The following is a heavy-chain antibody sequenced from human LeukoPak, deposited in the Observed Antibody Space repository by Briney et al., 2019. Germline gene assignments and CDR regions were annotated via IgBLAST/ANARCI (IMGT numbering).Heavy chain of an antibody. CDR3: ARTHGLNAFDI. Sequence: PSETLSLTCTVSGGSISSSSYYWGWIRQPPGKGLEWIGSIYHSGSTYYNPSLKSRVTISVDTSKNQFSLKLSSVTAADTAVYYCARTHGLNAFDIWGQGTMVTVSS. D-gene: IGHD2-21*01. CDR2: IYHSGST. CDR1: GGSISSSSYY. V-gene: IGHV4-39*07. J-gene: IGHJ3*02.